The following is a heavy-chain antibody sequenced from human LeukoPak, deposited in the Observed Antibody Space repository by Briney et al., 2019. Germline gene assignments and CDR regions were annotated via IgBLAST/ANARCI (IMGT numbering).Heavy chain of an antibody. Sequence: SETLSLTCAVSGGSISSGGYYWSWIRQPPGKGLEWIGYIYYSGSTNYNPSLKSRVTISVDTSKNQFSLKLSSVTAADTAVYYCARWDDYGDYYMDVWGKGTTVTVSS. J-gene: IGHJ6*03. CDR2: IYYSGST. V-gene: IGHV4-61*08. CDR3: ARWDDYGDYYMDV. CDR1: GGSISSGGYY. D-gene: IGHD4-17*01.